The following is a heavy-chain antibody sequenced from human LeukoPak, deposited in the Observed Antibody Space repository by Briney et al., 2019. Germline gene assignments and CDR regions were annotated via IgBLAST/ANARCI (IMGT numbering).Heavy chain of an antibody. J-gene: IGHJ4*02. CDR2: MYYSGST. D-gene: IGHD3-22*01. CDR3: ARQYYDSTGYYYFDY. Sequence: SETLSLTCTVSGDSITGSTYYWGWIRQPPGKGLEWIGSMYYSGSTYYNPSLKSRVTMSADTSKNQVSPHLRSVTAADTAVYYCARQYYDSTGYYYFDYWGQGTLVTVSS. CDR1: GDSITGSTYY. V-gene: IGHV4-39*01.